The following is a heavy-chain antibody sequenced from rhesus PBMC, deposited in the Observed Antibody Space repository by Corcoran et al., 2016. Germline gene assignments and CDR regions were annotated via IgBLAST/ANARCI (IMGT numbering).Heavy chain of an antibody. Sequence: QVQLQESGPGVVKPSETLSLTCAVSGGSISSGYDWSWIRQPPGKGLEWIGFIYGSSGSTNYNPSLRIRVTISKDVSKNQFSLKLSSVTAADTAVYYCARRDSGYYFGAFDFWGQGLRVTVSS. CDR2: IYGSSGST. CDR3: ARRDSGYYFGAFDF. CDR1: GGSISSGYD. D-gene: IGHD3-28*01. V-gene: IGHV4-76*01. J-gene: IGHJ3*01.